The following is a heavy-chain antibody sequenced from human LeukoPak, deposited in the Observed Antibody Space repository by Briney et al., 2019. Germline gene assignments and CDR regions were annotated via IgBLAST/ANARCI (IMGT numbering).Heavy chain of an antibody. CDR3: AGYSSSWYVVDYYYGMDV. CDR1: GFTFSSYS. Sequence: GGSLRLSCAASGFTFSSYSVNWVRQAPGKGLEWVSSISGSSTYRYYADSVKGRFTISRDNGKNSLYLQMNSLRAEDTDGYYCAGYSSSWYVVDYYYGMDVWGQGTTVTVS. CDR2: ISGSSTYR. J-gene: IGHJ6*02. V-gene: IGHV3-21*01. D-gene: IGHD6-13*01.